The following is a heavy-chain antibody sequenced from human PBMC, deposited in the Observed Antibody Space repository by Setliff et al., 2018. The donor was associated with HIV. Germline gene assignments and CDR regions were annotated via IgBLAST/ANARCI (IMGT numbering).Heavy chain of an antibody. CDR2: IHYSGNT. CDR3: ARGGLGVVTSFDS. J-gene: IGHJ4*02. Sequence: SETLSLTCTVSGGSISSGGYYWSWIRQHPGKGLEWIGYIHYSGNTYNNPSLNSRISISVDMSKNKFSLKLSSLTAADTAVSYCARGGLGVVTSFDSWGPGTLVTVSS. CDR1: GGSISSGGYY. D-gene: IGHD3-3*01. V-gene: IGHV4-31*03.